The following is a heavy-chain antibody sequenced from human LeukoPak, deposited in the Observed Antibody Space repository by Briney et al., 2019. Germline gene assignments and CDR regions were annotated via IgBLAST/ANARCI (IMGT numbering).Heavy chain of an antibody. J-gene: IGHJ5*02. CDR1: GGSFSGYY. Sequence: SETLSLTCAVYGGSFSGYYWSWIRQPPGKGLEWIGEINHSGSTNYNPSPKSRVTISVDTSKNQFSLKLSSVTAADTAVYYCARGPLGYCSSTSCLKYNWFDPWGQGTLVTVSS. V-gene: IGHV4-34*01. CDR2: INHSGST. D-gene: IGHD2-2*01. CDR3: ARGPLGYCSSTSCLKYNWFDP.